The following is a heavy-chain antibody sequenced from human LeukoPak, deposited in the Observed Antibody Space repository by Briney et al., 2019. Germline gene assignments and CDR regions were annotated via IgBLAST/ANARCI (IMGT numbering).Heavy chain of an antibody. V-gene: IGHV4-59*01. Sequence: SETLSLTCTVSGGSISSYYWSWVRQPPGKGLEWIGYIYYSGSTNYNPSLKSRGTISVDTSKNQFSLKLSSVTAADTAVYYCARAEGYCSSTSCYYWFDPWGQGTLVTVSS. D-gene: IGHD2-2*01. CDR3: ARAEGYCSSTSCYYWFDP. CDR1: GGSISSYY. CDR2: IYYSGST. J-gene: IGHJ5*02.